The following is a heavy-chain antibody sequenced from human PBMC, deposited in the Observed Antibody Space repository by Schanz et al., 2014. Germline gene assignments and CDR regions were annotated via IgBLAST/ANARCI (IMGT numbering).Heavy chain of an antibody. J-gene: IGHJ4*02. CDR1: GFTFSSYS. Sequence: EVQLVESGGGLVKPGGSLRLSCAASGFTFSSYSMNWVRQAPGKGLEWVSSISRISSSIYYADSVKGRFTISRDNAKNSLYLQMHSLRAEDTAVYYCARGRSLGWCDYWGQGTLVTVSS. V-gene: IGHV3-21*01. CDR3: ARGRSLGWCDY. CDR2: ISRISSSI. D-gene: IGHD2-21*01.